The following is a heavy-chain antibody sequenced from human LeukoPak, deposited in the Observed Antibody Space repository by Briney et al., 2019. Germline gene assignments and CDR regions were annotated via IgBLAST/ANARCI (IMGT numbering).Heavy chain of an antibody. D-gene: IGHD3-10*01. J-gene: IGHJ3*02. Sequence: SETLSLTCTVSGGSISSGGYYWSWIRQHPGKGLEWIGYIYYSGSTYYNPSLKSRVTISVDTSKNQFSLKLSSVTAADTAVYYCARDRILWFGELPDHDAFDIWGQGTMVTVSS. CDR2: IYYSGST. CDR3: ARDRILWFGELPDHDAFDI. V-gene: IGHV4-31*03. CDR1: GGSISSGGYY.